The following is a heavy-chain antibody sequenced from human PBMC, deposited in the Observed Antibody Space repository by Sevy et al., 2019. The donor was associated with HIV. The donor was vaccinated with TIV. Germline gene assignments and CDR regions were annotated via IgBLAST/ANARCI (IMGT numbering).Heavy chain of an antibody. J-gene: IGHJ4*02. CDR2: INYSGIT. Sequence: SETLSLTCTVSGASISSSGYYWGWIRQPPGKGLQWIASINYSGITFYNPSLKSRITISADTSKNQFSLDLNSVTAADTAIYYCAGPILTYNNGWSYYDYWGQRTMVTVSS. CDR1: GASISSSGYY. V-gene: IGHV4-39*01. D-gene: IGHD6-19*01. CDR3: AGPILTYNNGWSYYDY.